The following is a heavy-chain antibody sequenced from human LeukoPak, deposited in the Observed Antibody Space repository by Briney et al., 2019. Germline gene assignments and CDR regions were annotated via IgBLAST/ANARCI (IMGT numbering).Heavy chain of an antibody. CDR2: IYYSGST. CDR1: GGSISSYY. D-gene: IGHD1-1*01. V-gene: IGHV4-59*01. J-gene: IGHJ4*02. CDR3: ARGLLVQLEPYFDY. Sequence: AETLSLTCTVSGGSISSYYWSWIRQPPGKGLEWIGYIYYSGSTNYNPSPKSRVTISVDTSKNKFSLKLRSVPAADTAVYYCARGLLVQLEPYFDYWGQGTLVTVYS.